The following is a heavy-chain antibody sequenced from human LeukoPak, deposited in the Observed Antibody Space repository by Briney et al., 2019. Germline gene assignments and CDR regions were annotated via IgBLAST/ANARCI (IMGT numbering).Heavy chain of an antibody. CDR3: ARGNRGTKDGFDI. CDR1: GFTFTSHA. Sequence: GGSLRLSCEASGFTFTSHAMHWVRQAPGKGLEWVAIIFSDGHTEYYADSVKGRFAISRDNSKNTVYLQMNSLRGEDTAVYSCARGNRGTKDGFDIWGQGTMVTVSS. D-gene: IGHD3-16*01. V-gene: IGHV3-33*01. CDR2: IFSDGHTE. J-gene: IGHJ3*02.